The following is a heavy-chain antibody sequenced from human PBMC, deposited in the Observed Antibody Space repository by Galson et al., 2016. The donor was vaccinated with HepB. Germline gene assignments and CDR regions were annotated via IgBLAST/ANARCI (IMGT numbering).Heavy chain of an antibody. D-gene: IGHD6-19*01. V-gene: IGHV3-21*01. CDR1: GFTFSSYT. CDR2: ISSTSDYI. J-gene: IGHJ4*02. CDR3: SRDRIAVVTFDY. Sequence: SLRLSCAASGFTFSSYTMNWVRQAPGKGLEWVSTISSTSDYIYYADLVKGRFTISRDNAKNSLYLQMNSLRAEDTAVYYCSRDRIAVVTFDYWGQGTLVTVSS.